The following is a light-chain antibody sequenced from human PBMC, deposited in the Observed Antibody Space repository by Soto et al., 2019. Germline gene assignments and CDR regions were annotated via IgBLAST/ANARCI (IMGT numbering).Light chain of an antibody. CDR3: QQWRSSPLS. J-gene: IGKJ4*01. CDR2: GTY. CDR1: QSVGNSY. V-gene: IGKV3-20*01. Sequence: EIGLTQSPGTLSLSPGEGATLSCRASQSVGNSYVAWYQKKPGQAPRLLISGTYSRATGIPDRFRGSGSDTDFTLTITSLETEDVAVYYCQQWRSSPLSFGAGTKIEMK.